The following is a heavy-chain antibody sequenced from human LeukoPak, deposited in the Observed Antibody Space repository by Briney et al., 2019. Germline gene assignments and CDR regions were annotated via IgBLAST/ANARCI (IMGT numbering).Heavy chain of an antibody. V-gene: IGHV4-59*05. CDR3: ARYCSSTSCYRGDY. J-gene: IGHJ4*02. CDR2: IYYSGST. D-gene: IGHD2-2*01. CDR1: GGSISSYY. Sequence: PSETLSLTCTVSGGSISSYYWSWIRQPPGKGLEWIGSIYYSGSTYYNPSLKSRVTISVDTSKNQFSLKLSSVTAADTAVYYCARYCSSTSCYRGDYWGQGTLVTVSS.